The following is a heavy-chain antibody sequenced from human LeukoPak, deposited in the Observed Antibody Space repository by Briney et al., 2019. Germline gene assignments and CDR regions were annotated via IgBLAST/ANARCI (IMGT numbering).Heavy chain of an antibody. Sequence: PGGSLRLSCAASGFTFSSYAMHWVRQAPGKGLEWVANIKQDGSEKYYVDSVKGRFTISRDNAKNSLYLQMNSLRAEDTAVYYCASGGWYFDYWGQGTLVTVSS. V-gene: IGHV3-7*01. D-gene: IGHD6-19*01. CDR1: GFTFSSYA. CDR3: ASGGWYFDY. CDR2: IKQDGSEK. J-gene: IGHJ4*02.